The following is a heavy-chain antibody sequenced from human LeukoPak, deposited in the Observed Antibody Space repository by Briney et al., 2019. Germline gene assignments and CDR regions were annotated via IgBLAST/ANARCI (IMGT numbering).Heavy chain of an antibody. D-gene: IGHD2-2*01. J-gene: IGHJ5*02. CDR1: GGSISSYY. CDR3: ARDSRTVPHNGFDP. CDR2: IYYSGST. V-gene: IGHV4-59*12. Sequence: SETLSLTCTVSGGSISSYYWSWIRQPPGKGLEWIGYIYYSGSTNYNPSLKSRVTISVDTSKNQFSLKLSSVTAADTAVYYCARDSRTVPHNGFDPWGQGTLVTVSS.